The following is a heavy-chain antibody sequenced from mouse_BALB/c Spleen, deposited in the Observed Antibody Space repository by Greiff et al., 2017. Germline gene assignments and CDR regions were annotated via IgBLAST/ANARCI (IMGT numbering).Heavy chain of an antibody. CDR3: ARGTTATPFDY. D-gene: IGHD1-2*01. J-gene: IGHJ2*01. CDR2: ISSGGGST. V-gene: IGHV5-12-1*01. Sequence: EVKLVESGGGLVKPGGSLKLSCAASGFAFSSYDMSWVRQTPEKRLEWVAYISSGGGSTYYPDTVKGRFTISRDNAKNTLYLQMSSLKSEDTAMYYCARGTTATPFDYWGQGTTLTVSS. CDR1: GFAFSSYD.